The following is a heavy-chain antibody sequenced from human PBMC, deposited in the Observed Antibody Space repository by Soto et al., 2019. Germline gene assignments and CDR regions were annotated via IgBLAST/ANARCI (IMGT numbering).Heavy chain of an antibody. V-gene: IGHV4-59*01. Sequence: SETLSLTCTVSGGSISSYYWSWIRQPPGKGLEWIGYIYYSGSTNYNPSLKSRVTISVDTSKNQFSLKLSSVTAADTAVYYCARGSEYSSSPIDYWGQGSLVTVSS. CDR2: IYYSGST. CDR1: GGSISSYY. CDR3: ARGSEYSSSPIDY. J-gene: IGHJ4*02. D-gene: IGHD6-6*01.